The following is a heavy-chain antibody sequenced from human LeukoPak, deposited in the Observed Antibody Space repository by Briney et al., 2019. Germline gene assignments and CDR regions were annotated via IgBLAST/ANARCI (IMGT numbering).Heavy chain of an antibody. J-gene: IGHJ5*02. CDR3: ARVLPGIAAAGTLAEKKQKRFDP. D-gene: IGHD6-13*01. Sequence: ASVKVSCKASGYTFTSYGISWVRQAPGQGLEWMGWISAYNGNTNYAQKFQGRVTMTRNTSISTAYMELSSLRSEDTAVYYCARVLPGIAAAGTLAEKKQKRFDPWGQGTLVTVSS. CDR1: GYTFTSYG. CDR2: ISAYNGNT. V-gene: IGHV1-18*01.